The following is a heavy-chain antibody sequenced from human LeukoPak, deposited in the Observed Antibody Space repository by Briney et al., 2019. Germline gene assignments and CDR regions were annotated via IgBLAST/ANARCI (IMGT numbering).Heavy chain of an antibody. D-gene: IGHD1-26*01. CDR1: GFTFSSYS. J-gene: IGHJ4*02. V-gene: IGHV3-21*01. Sequence: GGSLRLSCAASGFTFSSYSMNWVRQAPGKGLEWVSSISSSSSYIYYADSVKGRFTISRDNAKNSLYLQMNSLRAEDTAVYYCARDLVSRSGSYFGNFDYWGQGTLVTVSS. CDR3: ARDLVSRSGSYFGNFDY. CDR2: ISSSSSYI.